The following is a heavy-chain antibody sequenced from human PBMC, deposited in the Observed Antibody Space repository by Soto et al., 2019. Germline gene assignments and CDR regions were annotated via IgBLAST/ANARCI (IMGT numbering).Heavy chain of an antibody. CDR2: IYYSGST. V-gene: IGHV4-31*03. D-gene: IGHD3-10*01. Sequence: SETLSLTCTVSGGSISSGGYYWSWIRQNPGKAREWIGNIYYSGSTYYNPSLKSRVTISVATPKNQFSLKLSSVTAADTAVYYCARTESHYYYYGMDVWGQGTTVTVSS. CDR1: GGSISSGGYY. J-gene: IGHJ6*02. CDR3: ARTESHYYYYGMDV.